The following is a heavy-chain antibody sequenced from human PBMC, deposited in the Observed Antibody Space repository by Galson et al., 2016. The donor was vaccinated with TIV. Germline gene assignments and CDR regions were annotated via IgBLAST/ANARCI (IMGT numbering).Heavy chain of an antibody. CDR2: INPKTGGT. D-gene: IGHD3-10*01. CDR1: GGTFSGYA. J-gene: IGHJ4*02. V-gene: IGHV1-2*02. Sequence: SVKVSCKASGGTFSGYAISWVRQAPGQGLEWMGWINPKTGGTIYAQKFQGRVTMTRDTTISTVYMDVSGLTYDDTAVYYCARGYGSDPDYWGQGTLVTVSS. CDR3: ARGYGSDPDY.